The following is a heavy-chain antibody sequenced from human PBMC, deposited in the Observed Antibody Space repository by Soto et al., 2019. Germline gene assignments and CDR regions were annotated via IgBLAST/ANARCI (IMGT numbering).Heavy chain of an antibody. D-gene: IGHD3-22*01. CDR3: AKGTYDSSGYYTAPDY. J-gene: IGHJ4*02. V-gene: IGHV3-9*01. CDR1: GFSFDDYA. CDR2: ITWSSGYI. Sequence: PGGSLRLSCAASGFSFDDYAMHWVRQAPGRGLGWVSGITWSSGYIGYADSVKSRFTISKDNAKNSLYLKMNSLRPEDTAVYYCAKGTYDSSGYYTAPDYWGQGTLVTVSS.